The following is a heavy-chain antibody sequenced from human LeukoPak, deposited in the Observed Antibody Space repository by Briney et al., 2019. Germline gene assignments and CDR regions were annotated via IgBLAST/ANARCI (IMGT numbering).Heavy chain of an antibody. V-gene: IGHV3-23*01. D-gene: IGHD4/OR15-4a*01. CDR2: ISGSGGST. CDR1: GFTFSSYA. J-gene: IGHJ4*02. Sequence: GGSLRLSCAASGFTFSSYAMSWVRQAPGKGLEWVSAISGSGGSTYYADSVKGRFTISRDNSKNTLYLQMNSLRAEDTAIYYCARQTIIYGDYSDYWGQGTLVTVSS. CDR3: ARQTIIYGDYSDY.